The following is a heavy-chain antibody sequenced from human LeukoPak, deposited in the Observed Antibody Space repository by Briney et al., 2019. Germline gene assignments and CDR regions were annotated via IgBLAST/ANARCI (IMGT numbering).Heavy chain of an antibody. V-gene: IGHV3-48*01. CDR3: AKDPPGRGVIISILDY. CDR1: GFTFSSYS. Sequence: GGSLRLSCAASGFTFSSYSMNWVRQAPGKGLEWVSYISSSSSTIYYADSVKGRFTISRDNSKNTLYLQMNSLRAEDTAVYYCAKDPPGRGVIISILDYWGQGTLVTVSS. CDR2: ISSSSSTI. D-gene: IGHD3-10*01. J-gene: IGHJ4*02.